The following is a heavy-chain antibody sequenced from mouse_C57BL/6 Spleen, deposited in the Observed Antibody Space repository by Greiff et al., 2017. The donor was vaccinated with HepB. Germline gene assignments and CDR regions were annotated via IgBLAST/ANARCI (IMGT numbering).Heavy chain of an antibody. CDR3: DLSLGYVYNGGPSFAY. V-gene: IGHV1-64*01. CDR2: IHPNSGST. Sequence: QVQLQQSGAELVKPGASVKLSCKASGYTFTSYWMHWVKQRPGQGLEWIGMIHPNSGSTNYNEKFKSKATLTVDKSSSTAYMQLSSLTSEDSAVYCCDLSLGYVYNGGPSFAYWGQGTLVTVSA. J-gene: IGHJ3*01. D-gene: IGHD1-2*01. CDR1: GYTFTSYW.